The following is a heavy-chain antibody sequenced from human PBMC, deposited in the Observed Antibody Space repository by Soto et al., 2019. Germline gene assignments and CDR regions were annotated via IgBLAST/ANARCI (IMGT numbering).Heavy chain of an antibody. J-gene: IGHJ4*02. CDR3: ARGARFLAWLSPPIS. CDR2: IYHSGST. V-gene: IGHV4-30-2*01. CDR1: GGSISSGGYS. Sequence: TLSLNCAVSGGSISSGGYSWSWILQPPGKGLEWIWYIYHSGSTYYNPSLKSRVTISVDRSKNQFSLKLSSVTAADTAVYYCARGARFLAWLSPPISWGQGTLVTVSS. D-gene: IGHD3-3*01.